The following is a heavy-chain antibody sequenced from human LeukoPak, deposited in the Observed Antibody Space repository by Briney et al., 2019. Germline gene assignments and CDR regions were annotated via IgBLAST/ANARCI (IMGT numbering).Heavy chain of an antibody. J-gene: IGHJ4*02. CDR1: GGSISSSSYY. CDR3: ARSETGVRRFDY. V-gene: IGHV4-61*03. Sequence: PSETLSLTCTVSGGSISSSSYYWSWIRQPPGKGLEWIGYSYYSGSTNSNPSLKSRVTISIDTSKNHFSLKLSSVTAADTAVYYCARSETGVRRFDYWGQGTLVTVSS. D-gene: IGHD3-10*01. CDR2: SYYSGST.